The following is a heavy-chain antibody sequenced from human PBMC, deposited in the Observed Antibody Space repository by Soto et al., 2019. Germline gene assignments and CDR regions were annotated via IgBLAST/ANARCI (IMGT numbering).Heavy chain of an antibody. D-gene: IGHD2-21*01. CDR2: IYHGGGT. CDR1: GGSISSRDW. CDR3: ATGNVYSRLGS. Sequence: SETLSLTCSVSGGSISSRDWWTWVRQAPGKGLEWIGKIYHGGGTNFSPSLRGRVNISIDKSRKFFSLTLNSVTAADTAIYFFATGNVYSRLGSWGRETRVTLS. J-gene: IGHJ5*02. V-gene: IGHV4-4*02.